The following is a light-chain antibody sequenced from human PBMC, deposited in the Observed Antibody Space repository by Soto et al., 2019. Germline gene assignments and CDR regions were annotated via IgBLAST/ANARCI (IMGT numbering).Light chain of an antibody. CDR2: QDS. CDR1: KLGDKY. J-gene: IGLJ1*01. V-gene: IGLV3-1*01. CDR3: QAWDSSYYV. Sequence: SSELTQPPSVSVSPGQTASITCSGDKLGDKYACWYQQKPGQSPVLVIYQDSKRPSGIPERFSGSNSGNTATLTIGGTQAMDEADYYCQAWDSSYYVFGTGTKVTVL.